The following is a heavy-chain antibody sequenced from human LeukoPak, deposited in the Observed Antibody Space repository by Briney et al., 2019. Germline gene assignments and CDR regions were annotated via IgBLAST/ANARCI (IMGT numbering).Heavy chain of an antibody. CDR1: GYTFTSYG. CDR2: ISAYNGNT. D-gene: IGHD2-21*01. Sequence: ASVKVSCKASGYTFTSYGISWVRQAPGQGLEWVGWISAYNGNTSYAQKLQGRVTMTTDTSTSTAYMELRSLRSDDTAVYYCARVIAIKVGFDYWGQGTLVTVSS. J-gene: IGHJ4*02. V-gene: IGHV1-18*01. CDR3: ARVIAIKVGFDY.